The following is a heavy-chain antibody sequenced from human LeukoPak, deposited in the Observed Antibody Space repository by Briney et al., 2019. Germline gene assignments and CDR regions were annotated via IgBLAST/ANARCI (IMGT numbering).Heavy chain of an antibody. J-gene: IGHJ4*02. Sequence: PGGSLRLSCAASGSTFDDYAMHWVRQAPGKGLEWVSLISGDGGSTYYADSVKGRFTISRDNSKNSLYLQMNSLRTEDTALYYCAKDWSIAARRRGGSFDYWGQGTLVTVSS. V-gene: IGHV3-43*02. CDR2: ISGDGGST. CDR3: AKDWSIAARRRGGSFDY. CDR1: GSTFDDYA. D-gene: IGHD6-6*01.